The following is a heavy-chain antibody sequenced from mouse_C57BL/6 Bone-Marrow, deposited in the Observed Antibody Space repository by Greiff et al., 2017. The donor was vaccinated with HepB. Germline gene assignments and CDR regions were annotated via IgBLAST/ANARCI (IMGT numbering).Heavy chain of an antibody. V-gene: IGHV14-4*01. CDR2: IDPENGDT. J-gene: IGHJ1*03. CDR1: GFNIKDDY. Sequence: EVQLQQSGAELVRPGASVKLSCTASGFNIKDDYMHWVKQRPEQGLEWIGWIDPENGDTEYASKFQGKATITADTSSNTAYLQLSSLTSEDTAVYYCTTTVVAFYWYFDVEGRGTTVTVSA. CDR3: TTTVVAFYWYFDV. D-gene: IGHD1-1*01.